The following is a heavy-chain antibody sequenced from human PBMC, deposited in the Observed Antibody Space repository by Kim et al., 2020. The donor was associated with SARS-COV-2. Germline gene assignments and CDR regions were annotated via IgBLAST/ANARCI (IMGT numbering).Heavy chain of an antibody. D-gene: IGHD3-10*01. J-gene: IGHJ4*02. Sequence: GGSLRLSCAASGFPFTTYYMTWVRQAPGKGLEWVANIKPDGSEKSYVDSVKGRFTISRDNAKSSVYLQMNSLRGEDTAVYYCARGGGHYYSVWGQGTLVTVSS. V-gene: IGHV3-7*01. CDR3: ARGGGHYYSV. CDR2: IKPDGSEK. CDR1: GFPFTTYY.